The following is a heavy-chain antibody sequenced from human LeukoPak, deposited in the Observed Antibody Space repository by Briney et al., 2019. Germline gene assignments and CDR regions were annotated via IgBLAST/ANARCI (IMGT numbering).Heavy chain of an antibody. J-gene: IGHJ1*01. CDR3: ASRIAVAGTSM. Sequence: PGRSLRLSCAASGFTFSSYAMHWVRQAPGKGLEWVAVISYDGSNKYYADSVKGRFTISRDNSKNTLYLQMNSLRAEDTAVYYCASRIAVAGTSMWGQGTLVTVSS. D-gene: IGHD6-19*01. CDR2: ISYDGSNK. V-gene: IGHV3-30-3*01. CDR1: GFTFSSYA.